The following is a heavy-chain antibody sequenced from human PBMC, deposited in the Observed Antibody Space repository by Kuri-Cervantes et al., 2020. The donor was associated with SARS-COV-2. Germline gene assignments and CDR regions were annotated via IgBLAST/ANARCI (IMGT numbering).Heavy chain of an antibody. V-gene: IGHV3-30*18. CDR3: AKGELLWFGEQQSGGMDV. J-gene: IGHJ6*02. D-gene: IGHD3-10*01. Sequence: GESLKISCAASGFNFSRTDMHWVRQAPGKGLEWVAVISNDGKNKKCIASGKGRFTISRDNSQNTLYLQMKSLTSEDTAMYYCAKGELLWFGEQQSGGMDVWGQGTTVTVSS. CDR2: ISNDGKNK. CDR1: GFNFSRTD.